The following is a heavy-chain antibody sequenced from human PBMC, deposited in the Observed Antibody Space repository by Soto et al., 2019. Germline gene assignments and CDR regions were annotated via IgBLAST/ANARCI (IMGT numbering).Heavy chain of an antibody. Sequence: SETLSLTCTVSGGSISSSSYYWGWIRQPPGKGLEWIGSIYYSGSTYYNPSLKSRVTISVDTSKNQFSLKLSSVTAADTAVYYCARQGPKRRLELPIYNFDYWGQGTLVTVYS. V-gene: IGHV4-39*01. CDR2: IYYSGST. CDR1: GGSISSSSYY. J-gene: IGHJ4*02. CDR3: ARQGPKRRLELPIYNFDY. D-gene: IGHD1-7*01.